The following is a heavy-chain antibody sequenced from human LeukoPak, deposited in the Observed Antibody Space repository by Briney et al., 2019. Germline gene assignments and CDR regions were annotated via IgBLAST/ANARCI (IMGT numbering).Heavy chain of an antibody. CDR2: ISAYNGNT. D-gene: IGHD3-9*01. CDR1: GYTFTSYG. J-gene: IGHJ6*04. CDR3: ARAPIYDILTGYWGCYYGMAV. V-gene: IGHV1-18*01. Sequence: ASVKVSCTASGYTFTSYGISWVRQAPGQGLEWMGWISAYNGNTNYAQKLQGRVTMTTDTSTSTAYMELRSLRSDDTAVYYCARAPIYDILTGYWGCYYGMAVGGKGTTVTVPS.